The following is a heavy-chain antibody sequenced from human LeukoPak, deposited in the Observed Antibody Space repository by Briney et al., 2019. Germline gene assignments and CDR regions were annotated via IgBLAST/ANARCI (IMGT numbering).Heavy chain of an antibody. CDR2: IYTSGST. D-gene: IGHD1-26*01. CDR1: GGSISSGSYY. V-gene: IGHV4-61*02. J-gene: IGHJ3*02. CDR3: ARDIVGAPKAFDI. Sequence: PSETLSLTGIVSGGSISSGSYYWSWIRQPAGKGLEWIGRIYTSGSTNYNPSLKSRVTISVDTSKNQFSLKLSSVTAADTAVYYCARDIVGAPKAFDIWGQGTMVTVSS.